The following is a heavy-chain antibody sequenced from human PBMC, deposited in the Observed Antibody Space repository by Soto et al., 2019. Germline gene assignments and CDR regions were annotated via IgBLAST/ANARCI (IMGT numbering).Heavy chain of an antibody. CDR1: GFTFSSYG. CDR2: IWYDGSNK. Sequence: QVQLVESGGGVVQPGRSLRLSCAASGFTFSSYGMHWVRQAPGKGLEWVAVIWYDGSNKYYADSVKGRFTISRDNSKNTLYLQMNSLRAEDTAVYYCARDRGIGCSSTSCYEADYWGQGTLVTVSS. D-gene: IGHD2-2*01. V-gene: IGHV3-33*01. CDR3: ARDRGIGCSSTSCYEADY. J-gene: IGHJ4*02.